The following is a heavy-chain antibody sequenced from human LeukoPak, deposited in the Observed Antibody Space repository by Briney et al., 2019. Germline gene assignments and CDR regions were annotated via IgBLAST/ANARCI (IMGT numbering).Heavy chain of an antibody. Sequence: SETLSLTCTVSGGSISGYYWSWIRQPPGKGLEWIGEINHSGSTNYNPSLKSRVTISVDTSKNQFSLKLSSVTAADTAVYYCARSIYYYGSGSYYIKAAFDIWGQGTMVTVSS. V-gene: IGHV4-34*01. CDR1: GGSISGYY. CDR2: INHSGST. CDR3: ARSIYYYGSGSYYIKAAFDI. J-gene: IGHJ3*02. D-gene: IGHD3-10*01.